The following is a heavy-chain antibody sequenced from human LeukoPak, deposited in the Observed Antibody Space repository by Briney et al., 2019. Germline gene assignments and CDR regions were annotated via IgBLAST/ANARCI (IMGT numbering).Heavy chain of an antibody. V-gene: IGHV3-23*01. Sequence: PGGSLRLSCAASGFTFSSYAMSWVRQAPGKGLEWVSALYSGGVTHYADSVKGRFTISSDTSQNTLCLQMNSLRVEDTALYYCARQVGPSTTFDIWGLGTMVTVS. J-gene: IGHJ3*02. CDR3: ARQVGPSTTFDI. CDR2: LYSGGVT. CDR1: GFTFSSYA. D-gene: IGHD1-14*01.